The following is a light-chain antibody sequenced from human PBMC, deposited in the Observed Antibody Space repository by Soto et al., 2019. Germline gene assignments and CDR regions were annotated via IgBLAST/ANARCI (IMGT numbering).Light chain of an antibody. CDR1: NTDVGQDKS. J-gene: IGLJ1*01. CDR3: VSYTDTDTLV. V-gene: IGLV2-14*01. Sequence: QSVLTQPASVSGSRGQSITSSCVGRNTDVGQDKSVSWYQQGPGKAPKLLIFEVTNRPSGVSNRFSGSRSGNTASLTISGLQPDDEGDYFCVSYTDTDTLVFGTGTKVTVL. CDR2: EVT.